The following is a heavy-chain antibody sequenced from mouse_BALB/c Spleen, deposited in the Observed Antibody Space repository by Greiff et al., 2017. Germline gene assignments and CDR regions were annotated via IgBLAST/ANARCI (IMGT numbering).Heavy chain of an antibody. Sequence: QVQLQQSGAELMKPGASVKISCKATGYTFSSYWIEWVKQRPGHGLEWIGEILPGSGSTNYNEKFKGKATFTADTSSNTAYMQLSSLTSEDSAVYYCARKERRISHYYGSSLDYWGQGTTLTVSS. CDR2: ILPGSGST. V-gene: IGHV1-9*01. CDR1: GYTFSSYW. CDR3: ARKERRISHYYGSSLDY. D-gene: IGHD1-1*01. J-gene: IGHJ2*01.